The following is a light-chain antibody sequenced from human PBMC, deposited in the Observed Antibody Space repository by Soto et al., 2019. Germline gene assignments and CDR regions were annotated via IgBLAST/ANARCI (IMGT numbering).Light chain of an antibody. Sequence: QSALTQPRSVSGSPGQSLTISCTGTSSDVGGYSYVSWYQQHPGKAPKLVIYDVNKRPSGVPDRFSGSKSGNTASLTISGLQVEDEADYNCCSYAGSYIFVVFGGGTKLTVL. V-gene: IGLV2-11*01. CDR2: DVN. CDR1: SSDVGGYSY. CDR3: CSYAGSYIFVV. J-gene: IGLJ2*01.